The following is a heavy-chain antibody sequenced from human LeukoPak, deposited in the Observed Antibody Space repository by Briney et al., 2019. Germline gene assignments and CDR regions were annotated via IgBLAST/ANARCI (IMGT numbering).Heavy chain of an antibody. D-gene: IGHD4-17*01. J-gene: IGHJ4*02. CDR1: GYTLTELS. V-gene: IGHV1-24*01. Sequence: GASVKVSCKVSGYTLTELSMHWVRQAPGKGLEWMGGFDPEDGETIYAQKFQGRVTMTEDTSTDTAYMELSSLRSEDTAMCFCASXPDNDYGDYEDYWGSGTLVTVSS. CDR3: ASXPDNDYGDYEDY. CDR2: FDPEDGET.